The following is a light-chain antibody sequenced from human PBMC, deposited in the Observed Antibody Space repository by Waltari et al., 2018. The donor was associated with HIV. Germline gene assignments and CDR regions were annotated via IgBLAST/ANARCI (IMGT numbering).Light chain of an antibody. CDR1: AWPKQY. CDR2: KDS. CDR3: QSADSSDVV. V-gene: IGLV3-25*03. Sequence: SYELTPPPSVSVSPGQTARIPCSGDAWPKQYAYWYQQKPGQAPVLVIYKDSERPSGIPERFSGSSSGTTVTLTISGVQAEDEADYYCQSADSSDVVFGGGTKLTVL. J-gene: IGLJ2*01.